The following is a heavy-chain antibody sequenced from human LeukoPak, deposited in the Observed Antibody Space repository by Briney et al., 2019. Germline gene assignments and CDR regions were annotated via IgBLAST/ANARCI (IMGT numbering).Heavy chain of an antibody. V-gene: IGHV3-9*01. CDR2: INWSSGNI. Sequence: PGRSLRLSCAASGFTFDDYAMHWVRQAPGKGLEWVSSINWSSGNIGYADSVKGRFTISRDNAKNSLYLQMNSLRAEDTAIYYCTRVGYIDEGIDYWGQGTLVTVSS. CDR3: TRVGYIDEGIDY. J-gene: IGHJ4*02. D-gene: IGHD5-24*01. CDR1: GFTFDDYA.